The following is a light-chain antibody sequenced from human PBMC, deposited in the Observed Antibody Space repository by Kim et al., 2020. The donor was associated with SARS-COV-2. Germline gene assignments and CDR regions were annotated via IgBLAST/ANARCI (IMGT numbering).Light chain of an antibody. Sequence: ASTGDRVTITCRASQGISSYLAWYQRKPGKAPKLLIYAASTLQSGVPSRFSGSGSGTDFTLTISCLQSEDFATYYCQQYYSYPWTFGQGTKVDIK. V-gene: IGKV1-8*01. CDR3: QQYYSYPWT. CDR1: QGISSY. J-gene: IGKJ1*01. CDR2: AAS.